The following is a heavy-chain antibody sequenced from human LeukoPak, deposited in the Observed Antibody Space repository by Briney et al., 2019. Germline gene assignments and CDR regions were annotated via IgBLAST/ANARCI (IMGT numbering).Heavy chain of an antibody. CDR1: GFTFSSYG. D-gene: IGHD6-13*01. Sequence: GGSLRLSCAASGFTFSSYGMSWVRQAPGKGLEWVAYITISTGIIYYADSVKGRFTISRDNAKNSLYLQMNSLRAEDTAVYYCASQVSSSYPFDYWGQGTLVTVSS. V-gene: IGHV3-48*01. CDR3: ASQVSSSYPFDY. J-gene: IGHJ4*02. CDR2: ITISTGII.